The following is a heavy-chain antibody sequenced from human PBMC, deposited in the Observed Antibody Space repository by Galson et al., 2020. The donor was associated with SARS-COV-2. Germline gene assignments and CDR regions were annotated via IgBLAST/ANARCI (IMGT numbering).Heavy chain of an antibody. CDR2: IRSKTSGGTA. CDR3: TTGSLVFLTASEDH. CDR1: GFAFNCAW. Sequence: GESLKISCTASGFAFNCAWMSWLRQAPGKGPECVGRIRSKTSGGTAEYAAPVKGRFTISRDDSKNTLYLDMSNLQAEDTAVYYCTTGSLVFLTASEDHWGQGTLVTVSS. J-gene: IGHJ4*02. D-gene: IGHD2-21*02. V-gene: IGHV3-15*01.